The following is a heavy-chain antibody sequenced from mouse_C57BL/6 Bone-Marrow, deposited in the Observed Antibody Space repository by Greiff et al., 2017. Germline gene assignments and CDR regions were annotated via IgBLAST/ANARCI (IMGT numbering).Heavy chain of an antibody. D-gene: IGHD2-2*01. J-gene: IGHJ3*01. V-gene: IGHV14-4*01. CDR2: IDPENGDT. CDR1: GFNIKDDY. CDR3: TTVSSYYYGYDWFAY. Sequence: VQLQQSGAELVRPGASVKLSCTASGFNIKDDYMHWVKQRPEQGLEWIGWIDPENGDTEYASKFQGKAPITADTSSTTAYLPLSSLTSEDTAVYYCTTVSSYYYGYDWFAYWGQGTLVTVSA.